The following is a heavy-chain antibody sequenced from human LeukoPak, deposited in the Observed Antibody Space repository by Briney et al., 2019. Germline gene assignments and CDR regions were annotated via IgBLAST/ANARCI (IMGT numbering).Heavy chain of an antibody. CDR3: ARHFTYYYDSNGYPRDGFDI. J-gene: IGHJ3*02. CDR2: MYYTGST. CDR1: GGSISGYY. D-gene: IGHD3-22*01. V-gene: IGHV4-59*08. Sequence: PSETLSLTCTVSGGSISGYYWSWIRQSPGKGLVWIGYMYYTGSTNYNPSLKSRVTLSIDMSKNQFSLKLRSLTAADTALYYCARHFTYYYDSNGYPRDGFDIWGQGTTVTVSS.